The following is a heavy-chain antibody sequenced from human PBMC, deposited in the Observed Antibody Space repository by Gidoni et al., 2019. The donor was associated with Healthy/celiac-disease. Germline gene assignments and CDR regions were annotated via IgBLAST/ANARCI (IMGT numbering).Heavy chain of an antibody. CDR2: ISYDGSNK. V-gene: IGHV3-30-3*01. Sequence: QVQLVESGGGVVQPGRSLRPSCAASGFSFSSYAMHWGRQAPGKGLEWVAVISYDGSNKYYADSVKGRFTISRDNSKNTLYLQMNSLRAEDTAVYYCARALGYSSGWSDYWGQGTLVTVSS. D-gene: IGHD6-19*01. CDR3: ARALGYSSGWSDY. J-gene: IGHJ4*02. CDR1: GFSFSSYA.